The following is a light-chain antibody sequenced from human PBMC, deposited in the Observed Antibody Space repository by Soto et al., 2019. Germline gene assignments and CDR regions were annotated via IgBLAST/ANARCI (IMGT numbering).Light chain of an antibody. CDR1: QSVSSN. J-gene: IGKJ2*01. Sequence: EIVMTQSPAPLFVSPGERATLSCRASQSVSSNLAWYQQKPGQAPRLLIYGASTRATGIPARFSGSGSGTEFTLTISSLQSEDFAVYYCQQYNNWPRTFGQGTKLEIK. CDR3: QQYNNWPRT. CDR2: GAS. V-gene: IGKV3-15*01.